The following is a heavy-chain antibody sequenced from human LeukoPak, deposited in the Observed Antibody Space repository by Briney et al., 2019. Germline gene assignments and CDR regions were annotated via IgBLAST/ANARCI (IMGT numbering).Heavy chain of an antibody. CDR2: INPNTGGT. CDR1: GYFFTGYS. D-gene: IGHD2-15*01. Sequence: ASVKVSCKASGYFFTGYSIHWVRQVAGQGLEWMGWINPNTGGTNYAQKFQGRVTMTSDTFIRTAYMELTSLRSGDTAVYYCARDGGHCSGGSCYWFDPWGQGTQVIVTS. J-gene: IGHJ5*02. CDR3: ARDGGHCSGGSCYWFDP. V-gene: IGHV1-2*02.